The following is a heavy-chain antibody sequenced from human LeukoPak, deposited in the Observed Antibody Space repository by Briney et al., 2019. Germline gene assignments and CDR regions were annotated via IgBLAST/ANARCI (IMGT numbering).Heavy chain of an antibody. CDR3: ARTDYYDSSGTLVLGNLFDY. D-gene: IGHD3-22*01. CDR1: GGSFSGYY. J-gene: IGHJ4*02. Sequence: PSETLSLTCAVYGGSFSGYYWSWIRQPPGKGLEWIGEINHSGSTNYNPSLKSRVTISVGTSKNQFSLKLSSVTAADTAVYYCARTDYYDSSGTLVLGNLFDYWGQGTLVTVSS. V-gene: IGHV4-34*01. CDR2: INHSGST.